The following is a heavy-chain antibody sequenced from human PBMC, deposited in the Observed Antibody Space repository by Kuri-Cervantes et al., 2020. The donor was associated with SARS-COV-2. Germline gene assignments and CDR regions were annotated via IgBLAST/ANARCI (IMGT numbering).Heavy chain of an antibody. V-gene: IGHV3-30-3*02. CDR3: VKTLFPYCSGGSCSTSVIPSYGMDV. D-gene: IGHD2-15*01. Sequence: GGSLRLSCAASGFTFSSYAMHWVRQAPGKGLEWVAVISYDGSNKYYSDSVESRFTISRDNSKNTLYLQMSSLRAEDTAVYYCVKTLFPYCSGGSCSTSVIPSYGMDVWGQGTTVTVSS. CDR1: GFTFSSYA. J-gene: IGHJ6*02. CDR2: ISYDGSNK.